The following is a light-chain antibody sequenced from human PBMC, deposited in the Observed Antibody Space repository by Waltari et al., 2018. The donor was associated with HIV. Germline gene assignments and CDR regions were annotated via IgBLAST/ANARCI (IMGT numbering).Light chain of an antibody. Sequence: DIQMTHSLPTLSASIGDRATITCRASQSISNWLAWYQQKPGKAPKLLIYKASTLEGGVPSRFSGSGSGTEFTLTINSLQPDDFATYFCQQYYLYPWTFGQGAKVEI. CDR1: QSISNW. CDR3: QQYYLYPWT. V-gene: IGKV1-5*03. J-gene: IGKJ1*01. CDR2: KAS.